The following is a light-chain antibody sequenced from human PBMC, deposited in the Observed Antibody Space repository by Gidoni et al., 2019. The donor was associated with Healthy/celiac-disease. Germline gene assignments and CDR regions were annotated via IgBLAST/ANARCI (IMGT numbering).Light chain of an antibody. CDR2: AAS. J-gene: IGKJ1*01. Sequence: DIQMTQSPSSLSASVGDRVTITCRASQSISSYLNWYQQKPGKAPKLLIYAASSLQSGVPSRFSGSGSGTDFTLTISSLQPEDFATYYCQQSYSIPSTWTFGQGTKVEIK. CDR1: QSISSY. V-gene: IGKV1-39*01. CDR3: QQSYSIPSTWT.